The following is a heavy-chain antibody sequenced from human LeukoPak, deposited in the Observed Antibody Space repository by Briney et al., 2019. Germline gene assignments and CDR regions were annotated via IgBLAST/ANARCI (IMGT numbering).Heavy chain of an antibody. CDR1: GYTFTGYY. V-gene: IGHV1-2*02. Sequence: ASVKVSCKASGYTFTGYYMHWVRQAPGHGLEWMGWINPDSGGTNYAQKFQGRVTMTRDTSISTAYMEVSRLRSDDTAVYYCARESSTAMVPGWFDPWGQGTLVTVSS. CDR3: ARESSTAMVPGWFDP. J-gene: IGHJ5*02. D-gene: IGHD5-18*01. CDR2: INPDSGGT.